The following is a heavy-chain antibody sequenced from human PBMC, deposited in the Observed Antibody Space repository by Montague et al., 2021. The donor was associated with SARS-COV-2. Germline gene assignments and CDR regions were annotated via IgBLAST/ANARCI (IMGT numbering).Heavy chain of an antibody. CDR3: ARQGRISMVRLNWFDP. V-gene: IGHV4-39*01. Sequence: SETLSLTCTVSGASISSSENSWGWIRQSPGKGLEWLGSIFYSGTTYFNPSLRSRIPISVDTSKNQFSLKLSSVTAADTAVYCCARQGRISMVRLNWFDPWGQGTLVTVSS. J-gene: IGHJ5*02. CDR1: GASISSSENS. D-gene: IGHD3-10*01. CDR2: IFYSGTT.